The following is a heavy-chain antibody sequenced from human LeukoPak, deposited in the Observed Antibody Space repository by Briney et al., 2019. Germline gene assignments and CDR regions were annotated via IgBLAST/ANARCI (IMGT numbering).Heavy chain of an antibody. D-gene: IGHD3-22*01. CDR3: ARDLTYYYDSSGYYRNWFDP. J-gene: IGHJ5*02. CDR1: GYTFTSYG. V-gene: IGHV1-18*01. Sequence: ASVNVSCKASGYTFTSYGISWVRQAPGQGLEWMGLISAYNGNTNYAQKLQGRVTMTTDTSTSTAYMELRSLRSDDTAVYYCARDLTYYYDSSGYYRNWFDPWGQGTLVTVSS. CDR2: ISAYNGNT.